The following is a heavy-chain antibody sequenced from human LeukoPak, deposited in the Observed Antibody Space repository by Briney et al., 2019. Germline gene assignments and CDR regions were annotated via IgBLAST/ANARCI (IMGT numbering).Heavy chain of an antibody. V-gene: IGHV3-30*18. Sequence: PGGSLRLSCAASGFTFSSYGMHWVRQAPGKGLEWVAVISYDGSNKYYADSVKGRFTISRDNSKNTLYLQMNSLRAEDTAVYYCAKDRRSWELLYFDYWGQGTLVTVSS. CDR3: AKDRRSWELLYFDY. CDR2: ISYDGSNK. D-gene: IGHD1-26*01. J-gene: IGHJ4*02. CDR1: GFTFSSYG.